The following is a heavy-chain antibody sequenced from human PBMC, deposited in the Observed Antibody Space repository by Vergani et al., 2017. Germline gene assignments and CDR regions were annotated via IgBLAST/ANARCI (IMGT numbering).Heavy chain of an antibody. CDR2: ISYSGST. D-gene: IGHD3-22*01. Sequence: QLQLQESGPGLVKPSETLSLTCTVSGGSISSSSYYWGWIRQPPGKGLEWIGSISYSGSTYYNPSLKSRVTISVDTSKNQFSLKLSSVTAADTAVYYCARGGNYYDSSGYYSGYYFDYWGQGTLVTVSS. J-gene: IGHJ4*02. CDR1: GGSISSSSYY. V-gene: IGHV4-39*07. CDR3: ARGGNYYDSSGYYSGYYFDY.